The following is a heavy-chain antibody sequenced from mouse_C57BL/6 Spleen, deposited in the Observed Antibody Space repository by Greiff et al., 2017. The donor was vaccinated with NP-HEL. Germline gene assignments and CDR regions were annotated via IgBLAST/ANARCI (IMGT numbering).Heavy chain of an antibody. D-gene: IGHD2-12*01. J-gene: IGHJ2*01. V-gene: IGHV1-59*01. CDR3: ARSILQYYFDD. CDR1: GYTFTSYW. Sequence: QVQLQQPGAELVRPGTSVKLSCKASGYTFTSYWMHWVKQRPGQGLEWIGVIDPSDSYTNYNQKFKGKATLTVDTSSSTAYMQLSSLTSEDSAVYYCARSILQYYFDDWGKGTTLTVSS. CDR2: IDPSDSYT.